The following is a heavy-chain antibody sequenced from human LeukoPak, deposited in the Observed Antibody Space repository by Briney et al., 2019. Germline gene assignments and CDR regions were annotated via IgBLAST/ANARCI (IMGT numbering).Heavy chain of an antibody. D-gene: IGHD3-22*01. CDR3: ARDLSLIALTD. Sequence: GGSLRLSCAASGFTVSSNYINWVRQGPGKGLEWVSGITGSGGSTYYADSVKGRFTISRDNSKNTVYLQMNSLRAEDTAVYYCARDLSLIALTDWGQGTLVTVSS. J-gene: IGHJ4*02. V-gene: IGHV3-53*01. CDR2: TGSGGST. CDR1: GFTVSSNY.